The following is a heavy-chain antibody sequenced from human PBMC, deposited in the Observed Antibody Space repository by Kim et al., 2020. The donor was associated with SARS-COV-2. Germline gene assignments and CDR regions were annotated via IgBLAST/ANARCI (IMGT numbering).Heavy chain of an antibody. V-gene: IGHV3-23*01. Sequence: ADPVKGRFTISRDNSKNTQYLQINSLRADDTAVYYCAKEVASSGWYTIDYWGQGTLVTVSS. CDR3: AKEVASSGWYTIDY. D-gene: IGHD6-19*01. J-gene: IGHJ4*02.